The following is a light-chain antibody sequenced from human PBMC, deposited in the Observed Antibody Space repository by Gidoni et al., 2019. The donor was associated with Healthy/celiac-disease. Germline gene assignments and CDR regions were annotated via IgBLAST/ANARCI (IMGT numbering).Light chain of an antibody. V-gene: IGKV1-39*01. Sequence: IQLTQSPSSLSASVGDRVTITCPASQSISSYLNWYQQKPGQAPKLLIYAASSLQSGVPSRFSGSGSGTDFTLTISSLQPEDFATYYCQQSYSTPQTFGQGTKVEIK. CDR1: QSISSY. J-gene: IGKJ1*01. CDR3: QQSYSTPQT. CDR2: AAS.